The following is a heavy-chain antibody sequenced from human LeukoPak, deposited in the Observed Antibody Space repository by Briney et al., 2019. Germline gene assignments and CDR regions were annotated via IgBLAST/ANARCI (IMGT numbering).Heavy chain of an antibody. CDR1: GGSISSSSYY. J-gene: IGHJ4*02. CDR3: ARGGNWNYYFDY. V-gene: IGHV4-39*07. Sequence: SETLSLTCTVSGGSISSSSYYWGWIRQPPGKGLEWIGSIYYSGSTYYNPSLKSRVTISVDTSKNQFSLKLSSVTAADTAVCYCARGGNWNYYFDYWGQGTLVTVSS. D-gene: IGHD1-7*01. CDR2: IYYSGST.